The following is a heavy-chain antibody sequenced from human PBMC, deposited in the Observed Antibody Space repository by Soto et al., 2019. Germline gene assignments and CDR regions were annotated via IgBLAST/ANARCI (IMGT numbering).Heavy chain of an antibody. V-gene: IGHV3-30*18. CDR2: ISYDGSNK. D-gene: IGHD1-26*01. CDR1: GFTFSSYG. Sequence: QVQLVESGGGVVQPGRSLRLSCAASGFTFSSYGMYWVRQAPGKGLEWVAGISYDGSNKYYADSVKGRFTISRDNSKNTLYLQMNSLRAEDTAVYYCAKGSYSGLYSDFDYWGQGTLVTVSS. CDR3: AKGSYSGLYSDFDY. J-gene: IGHJ4*02.